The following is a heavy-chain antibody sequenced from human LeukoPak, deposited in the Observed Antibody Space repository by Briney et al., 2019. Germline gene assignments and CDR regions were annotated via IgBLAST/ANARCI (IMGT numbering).Heavy chain of an antibody. Sequence: GGSLRLSCADPGFTFNNYLMSWVRETPGKRLESVSNIKQDGSEKYYVESVRGRFTIYRDNAKNSLYLQMNSLRAEDTAVYYCTRDEYGKTGHWGQGALVTVSS. D-gene: IGHD4-17*01. V-gene: IGHV3-7*01. J-gene: IGHJ4*02. CDR3: TRDEYGKTGH. CDR1: GFTFNNYL. CDR2: IKQDGSEK.